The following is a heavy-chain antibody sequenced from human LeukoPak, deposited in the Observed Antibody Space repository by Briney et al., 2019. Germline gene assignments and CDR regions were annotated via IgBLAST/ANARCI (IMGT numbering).Heavy chain of an antibody. CDR2: INPSGGST. CDR1: GYTFTSYY. J-gene: IGHJ6*02. CDR3: ARYYYHDYYYYGMDV. Sequence: ASVKVSCKASGYTFTSYYMHWVRQAPGQGLEWMGIINPSGGSTSYAQKFQGRVTMTRNTSISTAYMELSSLRSEDTAVYYCARYYYHDYYYYGMDVWGQGTTVTVSS. D-gene: IGHD1-26*01. V-gene: IGHV1-46*01.